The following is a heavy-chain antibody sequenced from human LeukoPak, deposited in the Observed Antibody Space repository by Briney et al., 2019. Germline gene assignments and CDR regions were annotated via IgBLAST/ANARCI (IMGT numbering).Heavy chain of an antibody. Sequence: GGSLRLSCVGSGFPFGCYSINWVPQAPVQVLDGVSVIDGGGGPTYYADSVKGRFTISRDNSKNTLYLQMNSLRAEDVAVYFCAKNSGYNWQYFFDYWGQGTLVTVSS. V-gene: IGHV3-23*01. CDR1: GFPFGCYS. CDR3: AKNSGYNWQYFFDY. J-gene: IGHJ4*02. CDR2: IDGGGGPT. D-gene: IGHD6-25*01.